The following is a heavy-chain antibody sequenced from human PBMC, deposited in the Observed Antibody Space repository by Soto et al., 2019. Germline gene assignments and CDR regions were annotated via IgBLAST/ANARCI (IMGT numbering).Heavy chain of an antibody. J-gene: IGHJ4*02. D-gene: IGHD6-13*01. CDR3: ASGIAAAGQGVDY. CDR2: INPNSDGT. Sequence: ASVKVSCKASGYTFTGYYMHWVRQAPGQGLEWMGWINPNSDGTNYAQKFQGRVTMTRDTSISTAYMELSRLRSDDTAVYYCASGIAAAGQGVDYWGQGTLVTVSS. CDR1: GYTFTGYY. V-gene: IGHV1-2*02.